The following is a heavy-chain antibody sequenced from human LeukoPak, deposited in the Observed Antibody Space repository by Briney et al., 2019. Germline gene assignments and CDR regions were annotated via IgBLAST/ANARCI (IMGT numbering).Heavy chain of an antibody. V-gene: IGHV4-34*01. J-gene: IGHJ4*02. Sequence: SETLSLTCAVYGGSFSGYYWSWIRQPPGKGLEWIGEINHSGSTNYNPSLKSRVTISVDTSKNQFSLKLSSVTAADTAVYYCASLVWIEMATIPDQYYFDYWGQGTLVTVSS. CDR2: INHSGST. CDR1: GGSFSGYY. CDR3: ASLVWIEMATIPDQYYFDY. D-gene: IGHD3-3*01.